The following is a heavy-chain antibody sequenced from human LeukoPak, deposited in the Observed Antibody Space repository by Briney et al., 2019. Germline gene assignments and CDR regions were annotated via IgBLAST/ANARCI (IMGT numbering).Heavy chain of an antibody. CDR3: AKGRLQLVRSYFDY. D-gene: IGHD6-13*01. J-gene: IGHJ4*02. Sequence: PGGSLRLSCAASGFTFSSYAMSWVRQAPGKGLEWVSAISGSGGSTYYADSVKGRFTISRDNAKNSLYLQMNSLRAEDTALYYCAKGRLQLVRSYFDYWGQGTLVTVSS. V-gene: IGHV3-23*01. CDR1: GFTFSSYA. CDR2: ISGSGGST.